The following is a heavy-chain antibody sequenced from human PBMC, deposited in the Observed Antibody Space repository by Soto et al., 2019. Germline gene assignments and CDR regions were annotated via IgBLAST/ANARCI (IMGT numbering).Heavy chain of an antibody. V-gene: IGHV4-61*01. CDR1: GGSVRSGSHY. Sequence: LSLTCTVSGGSVRSGSHYWSWIRQPPGKGLEWIGNIYYSGSTNYNPSLKSRVTISIDTSKNQFSLKLSSVTAADTAVYYCARDSGDYFDYWGQGTLVTVSS. CDR2: IYYSGST. D-gene: IGHD4-17*01. CDR3: ARDSGDYFDY. J-gene: IGHJ4*02.